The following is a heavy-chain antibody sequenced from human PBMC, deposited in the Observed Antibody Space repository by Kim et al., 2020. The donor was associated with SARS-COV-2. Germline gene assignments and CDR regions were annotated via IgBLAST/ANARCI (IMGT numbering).Heavy chain of an antibody. CDR3: ARAEFTSDRSAYSFWGWDL. CDR2: INPNSGGT. V-gene: IGHV1-2*02. Sequence: ASVKVSCKASGYTFTDYYMHWVRQAPGQGLEWMGWINPNSGGTKYAQKFQGRVTMNRDTSISAAYMELRSLRSDDTAVYYCARAEFTSDRSAYSFWGWDLWGQGTLVTVSS. CDR1: GYTFTDYY. J-gene: IGHJ5*02. D-gene: IGHD3-22*01.